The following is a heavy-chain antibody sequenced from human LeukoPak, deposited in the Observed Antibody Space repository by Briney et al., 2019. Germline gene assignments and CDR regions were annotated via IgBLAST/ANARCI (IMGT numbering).Heavy chain of an antibody. CDR1: GFTFSSYG. J-gene: IGHJ4*02. V-gene: IGHV3-30*03. CDR2: ISYHGSNK. D-gene: IGHD6-19*01. CDR3: ATDQYSSGWCFDY. Sequence: GGSLRLSCAASGFTFSSYGMHWVRQAPGKGLEWVAVISYHGSNKYYADSVKGRFTISRDNSKNTLYLQMNSLSAEDTAVYYCATDQYSSGWCFDYWGQGTLVTVS.